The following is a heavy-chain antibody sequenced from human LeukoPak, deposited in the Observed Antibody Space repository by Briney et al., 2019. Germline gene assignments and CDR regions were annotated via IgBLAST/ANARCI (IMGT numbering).Heavy chain of an antibody. CDR1: GGSISSNTYY. V-gene: IGHV4-39*01. CDR2: IYYSGST. D-gene: IGHD5-18*01. Sequence: PSETPSLTCTVSGGSISSNTYYWGWIRQPPGKGLEWIGNIYYSGSTYYNPSLKSRVTISVDTSKNQFSLKLSSVTAADTAVYYCARRVDTVMVTRFDYWGQGTLVTVSS. CDR3: ARRVDTVMVTRFDY. J-gene: IGHJ4*02.